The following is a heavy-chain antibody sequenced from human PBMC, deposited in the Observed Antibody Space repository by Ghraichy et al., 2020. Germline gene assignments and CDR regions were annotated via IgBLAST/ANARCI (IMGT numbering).Heavy chain of an antibody. CDR1: GFTFSRYA. V-gene: IGHV3-64D*06. CDR2: ISSNGRST. D-gene: IGHD3-9*01. CDR3: VTDSQGDWLLGVFNWFDP. J-gene: IGHJ5*02. Sequence: GGSLRLSCSASGFTFSRYAIHWVRQAPGKGLEYVSAISSNGRSTYYADSVKGRFTISRDNSKNTLYLQMSSLRAEDTAVYYCVTDSQGDWLLGVFNWFDPWGQGTLVTVSS.